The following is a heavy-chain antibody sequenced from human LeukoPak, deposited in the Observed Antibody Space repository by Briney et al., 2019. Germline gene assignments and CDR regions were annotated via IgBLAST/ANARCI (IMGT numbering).Heavy chain of an antibody. CDR2: IKQDGSER. Sequence: GGSLRLSCAASGFTFSGFSMSWVRQSPTKGLEWVANIKQDGSERYYVDSVKGRFTISRDNAKNSLSLQMNSLRAEDTAVYYCARAGYDFWSGYRVYYFDYWGQGTLVTVSS. CDR3: ARAGYDFWSGYRVYYFDY. CDR1: GFTFSGFS. V-gene: IGHV3-7*01. J-gene: IGHJ4*02. D-gene: IGHD3-3*01.